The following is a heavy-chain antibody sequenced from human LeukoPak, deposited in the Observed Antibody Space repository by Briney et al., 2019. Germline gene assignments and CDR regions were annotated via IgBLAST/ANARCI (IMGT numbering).Heavy chain of an antibody. V-gene: IGHV1-2*02. CDR3: ARGTITMVRGVIGWFDP. J-gene: IGHJ5*02. D-gene: IGHD3-10*01. Sequence: GASVKVSCKASGYTFTGYYMHWVRQAPGQGLEWMGWINPNSGGTNYAQKFQGRVTMTRDTSISTAYMELSSLRSEDTAVYYCARGTITMVRGVIGWFDPWGQGTLVTVSS. CDR1: GYTFTGYY. CDR2: INPNSGGT.